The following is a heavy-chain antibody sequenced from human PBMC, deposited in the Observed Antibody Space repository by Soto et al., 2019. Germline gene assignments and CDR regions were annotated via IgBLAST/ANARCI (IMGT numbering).Heavy chain of an antibody. Sequence: QLQLQESGPGLVKPSETLSLTGTVAGGSISSSSYYWGWIRQPPGKGREWLGSIYYSGSTYYNPSLKSRVPMSVDPSKNHCSLKLSSVTAADTAVYYCARRGYCSGGSCYAGFVIGFWGQGTLVTVSS. D-gene: IGHD2-15*01. V-gene: IGHV4-39*02. J-gene: IGHJ4*02. CDR3: ARRGYCSGGSCYAGFVIGF. CDR1: GGSISSSSYY. CDR2: IYYSGST.